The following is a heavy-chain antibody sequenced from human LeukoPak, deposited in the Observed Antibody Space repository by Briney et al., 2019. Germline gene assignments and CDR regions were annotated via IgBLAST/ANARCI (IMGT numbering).Heavy chain of an antibody. J-gene: IGHJ3*02. CDR3: AHLRNAAFDI. V-gene: IGHV2-5*02. D-gene: IGHD4-17*01. CDR1: GFSLSTSGVG. Sequence: KGSDPTLVKPTQTLTLTCTFSGFSLSTSGVGVGWIRQPPGKALEWLALIYWDDNNRYSPSLKSRLTITKDTSKNQVVLIMTNMDPVDTATYYCAHLRNAAFDIWGQGTMVTVSS. CDR2: IYWDDNN.